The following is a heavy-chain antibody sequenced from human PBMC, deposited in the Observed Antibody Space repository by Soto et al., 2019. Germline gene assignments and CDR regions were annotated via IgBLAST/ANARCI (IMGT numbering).Heavy chain of an antibody. Sequence: ASVKVSCKASGYTFTSYGISWVRQAPGQGLEWMGWISAYNGNTNYAQKLQGRVTMTTDTSTSTAYMELRSLRSDDTAVYYCARGIISGSWSTHFDYWGQGALVTVSS. CDR1: GYTFTSYG. CDR3: ARGIISGSWSTHFDY. V-gene: IGHV1-18*01. CDR2: ISAYNGNT. D-gene: IGHD6-13*01. J-gene: IGHJ4*02.